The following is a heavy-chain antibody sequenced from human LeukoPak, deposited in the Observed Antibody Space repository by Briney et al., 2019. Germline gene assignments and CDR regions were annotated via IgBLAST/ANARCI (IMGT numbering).Heavy chain of an antibody. Sequence: ASVKVSCKASGYTFTSYGISWVRQAPGQGLEWMGWISAYNGNTNYAQKLQGRVTMTTDTSTSTACMELRSLRSDDTAVYYCARSSQVAAPPMDVWGQGTTVTVSS. CDR1: GYTFTSYG. V-gene: IGHV1-18*01. CDR3: ARSSQVAAPPMDV. CDR2: ISAYNGNT. J-gene: IGHJ6*02. D-gene: IGHD6-13*01.